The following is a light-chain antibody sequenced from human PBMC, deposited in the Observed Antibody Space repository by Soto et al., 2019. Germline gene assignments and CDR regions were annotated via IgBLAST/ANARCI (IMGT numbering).Light chain of an antibody. CDR3: AAWDDSLRGGV. CDR1: SSNIGSNF. CDR2: RNN. J-gene: IGLJ3*02. V-gene: IGLV1-47*01. Sequence: QSVLTQPPSASGTPGQRVTISCSGSSSNIGSNFVYWYQQFPGTAPKLLIYRNNQRPSGVPDRFSGSKSGTSASLAISGLPSEDEADYYCAAWDDSLRGGVFGGGTKLTVL.